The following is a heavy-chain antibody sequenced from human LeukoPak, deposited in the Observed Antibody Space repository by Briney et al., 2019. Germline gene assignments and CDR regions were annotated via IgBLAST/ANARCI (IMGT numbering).Heavy chain of an antibody. J-gene: IGHJ4*02. Sequence: GASVEVSCTASGYTFTSYYIHWVRQAPGQGLEWMGIINPSGGSTSYAQKFQGRVTMTRDTSTSTVYMELSSLRSEDTAVYYCARDSAMVRGRPYYFDYWGQGTLVTVSS. CDR3: ARDSAMVRGRPYYFDY. CDR1: GYTFTSYY. V-gene: IGHV1-46*01. CDR2: INPSGGST. D-gene: IGHD3-10*01.